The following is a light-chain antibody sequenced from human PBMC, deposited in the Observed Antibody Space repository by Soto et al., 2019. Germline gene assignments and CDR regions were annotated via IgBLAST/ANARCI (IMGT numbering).Light chain of an antibody. J-gene: IGLJ3*02. CDR2: DVS. CDR1: STDVGGYNF. V-gene: IGLV2-11*01. Sequence: QSALTQPASVSGSLGQSITMSCTGTSTDVGGYNFVSWYQQHPDKAPKLLIYDVSKRPSGVPDRFSGSKSGNTASLTISGLQAEDEADYYCCSYAGSYTWVFGGGTQLTVL. CDR3: CSYAGSYTWV.